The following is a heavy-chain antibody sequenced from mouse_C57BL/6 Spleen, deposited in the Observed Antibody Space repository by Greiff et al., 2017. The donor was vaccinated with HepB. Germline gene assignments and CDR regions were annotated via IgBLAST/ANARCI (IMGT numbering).Heavy chain of an antibody. CDR3: ARETGTDDMDY. Sequence: EVMLVESEGGLVQPGSSMKLSCTASGFTFSDYYMAWVRQVPEKGLEWVANINYDGSSTYYLDSLKSRFIISRDNAKNILYLQMSSLKSEDTATYYCARETGTDDMDYWGQGTSVTVSS. D-gene: IGHD4-1*01. V-gene: IGHV5-16*01. CDR1: GFTFSDYY. J-gene: IGHJ4*01. CDR2: INYDGSST.